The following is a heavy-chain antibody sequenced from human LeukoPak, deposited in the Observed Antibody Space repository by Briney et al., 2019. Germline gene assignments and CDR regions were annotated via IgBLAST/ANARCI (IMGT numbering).Heavy chain of an antibody. J-gene: IGHJ4*02. CDR1: GGTFSSYA. Sequence: GASVKVSCKASGGTFSSYAISWVRQAPGQGLEWMGGIIPIFGTANYAQKFQGRVTITADESTSTAYMELSSLRSEDTAVYYCARVVDCSGGSCYFLFDYWGQGTLVTVSS. CDR3: ARVVDCSGGSCYFLFDY. V-gene: IGHV1-69*13. CDR2: IIPIFGTA. D-gene: IGHD2-15*01.